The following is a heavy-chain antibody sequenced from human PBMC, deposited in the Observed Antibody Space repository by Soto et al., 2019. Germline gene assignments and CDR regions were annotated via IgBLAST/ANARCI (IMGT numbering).Heavy chain of an antibody. CDR1: GGTFSSYA. CDR3: ARAYSGSYYADY. CDR2: IIPIFGTA. J-gene: IGHJ4*02. D-gene: IGHD1-26*01. V-gene: IGHV1-69*01. Sequence: QVQLVQSGAEVKKPGSSVKVSCKAFGGTFSSYAISWVRQAPGHGLEWMGGIIPIFGTANYAPKFQGRDTITRHEATSTAYTELSSLRSEDTAVYYCARAYSGSYYADYWGQGTPVTVSS.